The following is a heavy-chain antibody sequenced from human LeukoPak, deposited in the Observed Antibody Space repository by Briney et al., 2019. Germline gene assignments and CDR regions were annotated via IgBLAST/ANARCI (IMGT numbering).Heavy chain of an antibody. V-gene: IGHV3-15*01. D-gene: IGHD3-16*01. CDR1: GFTFNNAW. Sequence: GGSLRLSCAASGFTFNNAWMTWVRQAPGKGLEWVGRIRSKTDGGTTDYAAPMKGRFTISRDDSKYKLYLQMNSLKNEEHAVYYCNPGYLSIWGPPGIWGQGNLVTVSS. CDR3: NPGYLSIWGPPGI. J-gene: IGHJ4*02. CDR2: IRSKTDGGTT.